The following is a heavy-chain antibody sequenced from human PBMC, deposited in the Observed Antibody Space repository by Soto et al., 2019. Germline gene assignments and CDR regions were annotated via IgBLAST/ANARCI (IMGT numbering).Heavy chain of an antibody. Sequence: GGSLRLSCAASGFTFDDYTMHWVRQAPGKGLEWVSLISWDGGSTYYADSVKGRFTISRDNSKNSLYLQMNSLRTEDTALYYCAKDSGYSSSWAFPMDVWGQGTTVTVSS. D-gene: IGHD6-13*01. CDR2: ISWDGGST. CDR3: AKDSGYSSSWAFPMDV. J-gene: IGHJ6*02. CDR1: GFTFDDYT. V-gene: IGHV3-43*01.